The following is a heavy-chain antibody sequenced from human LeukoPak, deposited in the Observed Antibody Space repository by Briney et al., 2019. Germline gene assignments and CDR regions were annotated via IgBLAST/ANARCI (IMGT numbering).Heavy chain of an antibody. CDR1: GGSISSYY. J-gene: IGHJ6*03. CDR2: IYTSGST. CDR3: ARESPAATYYYYYYMDV. Sequence: PSETLSLTCTVSGGSISSYYWSWIRQPAGKGLEWIGRIYTSGSTNYNPSLKSRVTMSVDTSKNQFSLKLSSVTAADTAVYYCARESPAATYYYYYYMDVWGKGTTVTVSS. D-gene: IGHD2-2*01. V-gene: IGHV4-4*07.